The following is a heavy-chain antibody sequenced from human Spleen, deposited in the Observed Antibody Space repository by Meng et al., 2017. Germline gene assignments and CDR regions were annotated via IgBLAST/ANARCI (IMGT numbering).Heavy chain of an antibody. CDR1: GGSISSGSYY. Sequence: SETLSLTCTVSGGSISSGSYYWSWIRQPAGKGLEWIGRIYTSGSTNYNPSLKSRVTISVDTSKNQFSLKLSSVTAADTAVYYCARQYVWGSYRLISPFDYWGQGTLVTVSS. CDR3: ARQYVWGSYRLISPFDY. V-gene: IGHV4-61*02. CDR2: IYTSGST. J-gene: IGHJ4*02. D-gene: IGHD3-16*02.